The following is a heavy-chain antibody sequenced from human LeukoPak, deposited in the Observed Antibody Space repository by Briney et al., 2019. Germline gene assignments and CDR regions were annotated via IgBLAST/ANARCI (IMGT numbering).Heavy chain of an antibody. Sequence: ASVKVSCKASGYTLTSYYMHWVRQAPGQGLEWMGIINPSGGSTSYAQKFQGRVTMTRDTSTSTVYMELSSLRSEDTAVYYCARGGGRGLAYCGGDCYLFYYWGQGTLVTVSS. CDR2: INPSGGST. J-gene: IGHJ4*02. V-gene: IGHV1-46*01. CDR1: GYTLTSYY. CDR3: ARGGGRGLAYCGGDCYLFYY. D-gene: IGHD2-21*02.